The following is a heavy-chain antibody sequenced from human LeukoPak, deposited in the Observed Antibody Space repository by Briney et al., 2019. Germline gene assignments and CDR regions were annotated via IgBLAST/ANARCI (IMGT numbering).Heavy chain of an antibody. D-gene: IGHD6-6*01. CDR1: GGTFSSYA. Sequence: SSLKVSCKASGGTFSSYAISWVRQAPGQGLEWMGRIIPTLGIADYTQKFQGRVTITADKSTSTAYMELSSLRSEDTAVYYCARGYSSSATPGYYFDYWGQGTLVTVSS. J-gene: IGHJ4*02. CDR2: IIPTLGIA. CDR3: ARGYSSSATPGYYFDY. V-gene: IGHV1-69*04.